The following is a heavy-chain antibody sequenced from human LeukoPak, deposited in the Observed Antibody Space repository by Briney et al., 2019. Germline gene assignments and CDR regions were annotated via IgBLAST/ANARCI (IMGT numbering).Heavy chain of an antibody. Sequence: SETLSLTCTVSGGSISSGSYYWSWIRQPAGKGLEWIGRIYTSGSTNYNPSLKSRVTISVDTSKSQFSLKLSSVTAADTAVYYCARAFGDSSGLSVSRMGYYYYMDVWGKGTTVTVSS. D-gene: IGHD3-22*01. J-gene: IGHJ6*03. CDR2: IYTSGST. CDR1: GGSISSGSYY. CDR3: ARAFGDSSGLSVSRMGYYYYMDV. V-gene: IGHV4-61*02.